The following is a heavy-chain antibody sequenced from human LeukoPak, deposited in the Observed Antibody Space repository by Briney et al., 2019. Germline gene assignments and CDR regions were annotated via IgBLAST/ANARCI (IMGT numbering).Heavy chain of an antibody. Sequence: GGSLRLSCAASGFTFSTYWMSWVRQAPGKGLEWVANIKQDGREKYYVDSVKGRFTISRDNAKNSLYLQMNGLRAEDTAVYYCARVLGGYSSGWYAFDIWGQGTMVTVSS. CDR2: IKQDGREK. D-gene: IGHD6-19*01. CDR3: ARVLGGYSSGWYAFDI. CDR1: GFTFSTYW. V-gene: IGHV3-7*01. J-gene: IGHJ3*02.